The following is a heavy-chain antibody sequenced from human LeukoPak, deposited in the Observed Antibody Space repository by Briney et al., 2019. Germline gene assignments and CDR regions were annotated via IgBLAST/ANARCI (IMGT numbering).Heavy chain of an antibody. CDR3: ARGPTVPAPPTENWFDP. Sequence: SETLSLTCAVYGGSFSGYYWSWIRQPPGKGLEWIGEINHSGSTNYNPSLKSRVTISVDTSKNQFSLKLSSVTAADTAVYYCARGPTVPAPPTENWFDPWGQGTLVTVSS. CDR2: INHSGST. D-gene: IGHD2-2*01. J-gene: IGHJ5*02. CDR1: GGSFSGYY. V-gene: IGHV4-34*01.